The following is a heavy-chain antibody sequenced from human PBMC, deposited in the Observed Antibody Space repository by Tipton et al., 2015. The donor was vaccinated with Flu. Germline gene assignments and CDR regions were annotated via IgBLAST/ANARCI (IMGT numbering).Heavy chain of an antibody. CDR2: LYPTDSKT. Sequence: QLVQSGAEVKKPGESLQISCKTSGYIFINYRIAWVRQIPGKGLEWMGILYPTDSKTKYSPSFQGQVTISIDKSISTAYLQWNNLKASDTAMYYCVRPRIVGGTNYFDYRGQGTLVTVSS. D-gene: IGHD1-26*01. CDR3: VRPRIVGGTNYFDY. V-gene: IGHV5-51*03. J-gene: IGHJ4*02. CDR1: GYIFINYR.